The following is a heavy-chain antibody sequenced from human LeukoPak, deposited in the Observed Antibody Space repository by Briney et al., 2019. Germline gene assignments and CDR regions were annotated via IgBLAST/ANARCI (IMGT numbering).Heavy chain of an antibody. CDR3: ARVGGFPLSTFDI. D-gene: IGHD2-15*01. CDR2: IYYSESA. Sequence: PSETLSLTCTVSGASIRSYYWSWLRQPPGKGLEWIGYIYYSESANYNPSLKSRITISVDTSKNQFSLNLNSVTAADTAAYYCARVGGFPLSTFDIWGQGTLVTVSS. J-gene: IGHJ3*02. CDR1: GASIRSYY. V-gene: IGHV4-59*08.